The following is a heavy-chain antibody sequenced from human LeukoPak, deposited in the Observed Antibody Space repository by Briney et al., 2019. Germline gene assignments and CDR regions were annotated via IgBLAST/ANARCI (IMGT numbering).Heavy chain of an antibody. Sequence: GGSLRLSCAASGNYWMHWVRQAPGKGLVWVSHINSDGSWTSYADSVKGRFTISKDSAKNTVYLQMNSLRAEDTAVYYCVSFYETYWGRGTLVTVSS. CDR3: VSFYETY. J-gene: IGHJ4*02. D-gene: IGHD2/OR15-2a*01. CDR2: INSDGSWT. V-gene: IGHV3-74*01. CDR1: GNYW.